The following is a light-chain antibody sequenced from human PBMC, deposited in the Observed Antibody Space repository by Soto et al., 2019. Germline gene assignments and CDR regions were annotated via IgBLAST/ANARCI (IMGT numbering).Light chain of an antibody. Sequence: QSVLAQPASVSGSPGQSVTISCTGTSSDVGAYKYVSWYQQHPGKAPKLMIYEVSNRPSGVSNRFSGSKSCNTASLTISGLQADDEADCYCNSYAGDIIRFVFGTGTKVTVL. CDR3: NSYAGDIIRFV. CDR2: EVS. V-gene: IGLV2-14*01. CDR1: SSDVGAYKY. J-gene: IGLJ1*01.